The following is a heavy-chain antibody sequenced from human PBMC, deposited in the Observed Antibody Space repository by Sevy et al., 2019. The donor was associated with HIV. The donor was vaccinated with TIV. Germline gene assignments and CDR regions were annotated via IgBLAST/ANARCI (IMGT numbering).Heavy chain of an antibody. D-gene: IGHD3-10*01. J-gene: IGHJ5*02. CDR2: ISDDGNNK. CDR1: GFTLSNYH. CDR3: ARDAAEGPYGDTFFSNWFDA. V-gene: IGHV3-30*04. Sequence: GGSLRLSCAASGFTLSNYHMYWVRQAPGKGLEWVATISDDGNNKYYAYSVQGRFTISRDNSKNTLYLQMNTVRADDTALYYCARDAAEGPYGDTFFSNWFDAWGQGTLVTVSS.